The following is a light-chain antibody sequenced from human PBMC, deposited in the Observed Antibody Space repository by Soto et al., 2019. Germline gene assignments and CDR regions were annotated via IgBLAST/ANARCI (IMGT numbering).Light chain of an antibody. Sequence: DIQMTQSPSSLSASVGDRVTITCQASQDISNYLNWYQQKPGKAPKLLIYDVSSLQSGVPSRFSGSGSGTEFTLTISSLQPDDFATYYCQHYKMYSPWTFGQGTKVDI. J-gene: IGKJ1*01. CDR3: QHYKMYSPWT. CDR1: QDISNY. CDR2: DVS. V-gene: IGKV1-16*01.